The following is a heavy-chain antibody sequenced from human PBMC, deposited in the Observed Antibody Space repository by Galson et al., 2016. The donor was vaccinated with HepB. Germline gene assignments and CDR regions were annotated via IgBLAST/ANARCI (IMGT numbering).Heavy chain of an antibody. CDR3: ARARYSDSGGYN. Sequence: SLRLSCAASGFTLKNYWMHWVRLVPGKGLVWVSRINPDGTSTAYADFVKGRVTISRDNDKNTVHLQLRSLRVEDTALYYCARARYSDSGGYNWGHGTLVTVSS. D-gene: IGHD3-22*01. CDR1: GFTLKNYW. CDR2: INPDGTST. V-gene: IGHV3-74*03. J-gene: IGHJ4*01.